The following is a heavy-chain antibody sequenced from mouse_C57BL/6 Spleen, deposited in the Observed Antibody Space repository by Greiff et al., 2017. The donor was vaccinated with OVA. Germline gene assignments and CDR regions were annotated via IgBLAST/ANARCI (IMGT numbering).Heavy chain of an antibody. V-gene: IGHV5-17*01. Sequence: EVNVVESGGGLVKPGGSLKLSCAASGFTFSDYGMHWVRQAPEKGLEWVAYISRGSSTIYYADTVKGRFTISRDNAKNTLFLQMTSLRSEDTAMYYCAREAYYSNYGSFAYWGQGTLVTVSA. CDR2: ISRGSSTI. J-gene: IGHJ3*01. D-gene: IGHD2-5*01. CDR3: AREAYYSNYGSFAY. CDR1: GFTFSDYG.